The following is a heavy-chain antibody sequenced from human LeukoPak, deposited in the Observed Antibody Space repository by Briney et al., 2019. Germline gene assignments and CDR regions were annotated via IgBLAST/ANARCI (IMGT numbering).Heavy chain of an antibody. D-gene: IGHD6-19*01. V-gene: IGHV3-49*04. CDR3: SRAYSTGWLGINDY. J-gene: IGHJ4*02. CDR1: GFTFSDYA. Sequence: GGSLRLSCTAAGFTFSDYAVTWVRQAPGKGREWVGFIRNQANGGTADYAASVKGRFTISRDDSKTIAYLQMNSLKTEDTAVYFCSRAYSTGWLGINDYWGQGALVTVSS. CDR2: IRNQANGGTA.